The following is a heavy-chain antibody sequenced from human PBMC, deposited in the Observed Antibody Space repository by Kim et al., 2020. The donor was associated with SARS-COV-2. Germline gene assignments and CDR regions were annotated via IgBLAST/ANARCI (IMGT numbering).Heavy chain of an antibody. V-gene: IGHV4-59*01. Sequence: SETLSLTCTVSGGSISSYYWSWIRQPPGKGLEWIGYIYYSGSTNYNPSLKSRVTISVDTSKNQFSLKLSSVTAADTAVYYCARTSYDLTLIDYWGQGTLVTVSS. CDR2: IYYSGST. CDR1: GGSISSYY. J-gene: IGHJ4*02. CDR3: ARTSYDLTLIDY. D-gene: IGHD3-22*01.